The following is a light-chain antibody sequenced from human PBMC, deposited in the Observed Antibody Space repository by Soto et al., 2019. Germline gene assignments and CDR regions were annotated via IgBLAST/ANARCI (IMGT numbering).Light chain of an antibody. J-gene: IGKJ5*01. V-gene: IGKV1-33*01. CDR2: DAS. CDR1: QNIHNY. CDR3: QQYENLPT. Sequence: SQVTRSPCSLSAFVGDRVTIACQASQNIHNYLNWYQRKPGRAPKLLIYDASNLEAGVPSRFRGSGSGTDFTFTISRLQPEDIATYYCQQYENLPTFGQGTRLEI.